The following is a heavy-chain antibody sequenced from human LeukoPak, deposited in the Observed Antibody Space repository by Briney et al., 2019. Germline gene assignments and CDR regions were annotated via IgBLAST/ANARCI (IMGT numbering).Heavy chain of an antibody. J-gene: IGHJ4*02. CDR2: ISAYNGNT. V-gene: IGHV1-18*01. CDR3: ARVAAYYDSSGYSYY. Sequence: ASVKVSCKASGYTFTSYGISWVRQAPGQRLEWMGWISAYNGNTNYAQKLQGRVTMTTDTSTSTAYMELRSLRSDDTAVYYCARVAAYYDSSGYSYYWGQGTLVTVSS. CDR1: GYTFTSYG. D-gene: IGHD3-22*01.